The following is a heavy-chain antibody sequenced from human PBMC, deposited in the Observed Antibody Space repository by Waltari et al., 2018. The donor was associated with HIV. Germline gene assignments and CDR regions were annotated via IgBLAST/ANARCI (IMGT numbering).Heavy chain of an antibody. J-gene: IGHJ4*02. D-gene: IGHD2-2*02. V-gene: IGHV1-2*02. CDR2: INPNSGGT. CDR3: ARQYCSSTSCYTGFDY. CDR1: GYTFTGYY. Sequence: QVQLVQSGAEVKKPGASVKVSCKASGYTFTGYYMHWVRQAPGQGLEWMGWINPNSGGTNYAQKFQGRVTMTRDTSISTAYMELSRLRSDDTVVYYCARQYCSSTSCYTGFDYWGQGTLVTVSS.